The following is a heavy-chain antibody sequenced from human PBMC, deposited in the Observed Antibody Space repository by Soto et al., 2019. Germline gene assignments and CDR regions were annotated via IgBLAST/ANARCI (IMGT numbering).Heavy chain of an antibody. D-gene: IGHD5-18*01. CDR1: GYTFTSYG. CDR3: ARAPAKGYSYGPVYY. Sequence: ASVKVSCKASGYTFTSYGISWVRQAPGQGLEWMGWISAYNGNTNYAQKLQGRVTMTTDTSTSTAYMELRGLRSDDTAVYYCARAPAKGYSYGPVYYWGQGTLVTVSS. V-gene: IGHV1-18*04. J-gene: IGHJ4*02. CDR2: ISAYNGNT.